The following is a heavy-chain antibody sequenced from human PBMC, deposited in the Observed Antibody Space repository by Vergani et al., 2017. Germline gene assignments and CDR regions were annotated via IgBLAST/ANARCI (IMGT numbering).Heavy chain of an antibody. J-gene: IGHJ4*02. V-gene: IGHV4-34*02. D-gene: IGHD3-10*01. CDR2: ITAIGSA. CDR3: ASRRLRLNLGSKSNAGTFDS. Sequence: QVHLQQRGAGVLKPSETLSLTCGVIGGSLSGYFWSWIRQSPGRGLEWIGEITAIGSAKYSPSATSRVTISVDTSRGEFTLTVTSVTAADTGLYFCASRRLRLNLGSKSNAGTFDSWGQGNLVNVSS. CDR1: GGSLSGYF.